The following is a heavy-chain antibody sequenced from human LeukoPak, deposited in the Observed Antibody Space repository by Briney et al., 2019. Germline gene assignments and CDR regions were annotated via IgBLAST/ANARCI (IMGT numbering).Heavy chain of an antibody. CDR1: GGTFSSYA. CDR3: ARSVWSGYYPPYYFDY. CDR2: IIPIFGTA. Sequence: ASVKVSCKASGGTFSSYAISWVRQAPGQGLEWMGGIIPIFGTANYAQKFQGRVTITTDESTSTAYMELSSLRSEDTAVYYCARSVWSGYYPPYYFDYWGQGTLVTVSS. J-gene: IGHJ4*02. D-gene: IGHD3-3*01. V-gene: IGHV1-69*05.